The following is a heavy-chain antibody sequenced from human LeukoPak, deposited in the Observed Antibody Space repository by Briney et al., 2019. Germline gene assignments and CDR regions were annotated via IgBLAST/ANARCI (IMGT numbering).Heavy chain of an antibody. V-gene: IGHV4-59*01. D-gene: IGHD2-15*01. CDR2: ISYSGST. J-gene: IGHJ4*02. Sequence: SPSETLSLTCTVSGGSISSYYWTWIRQPSGQGLECIGYISYSGSTNYSPSLKSRVTISVDTSKNQFSLKLSSVTAADTAVYYCARDGGWNYFDYWGQGTLVTVSS. CDR3: ARDGGWNYFDY. CDR1: GGSISSYY.